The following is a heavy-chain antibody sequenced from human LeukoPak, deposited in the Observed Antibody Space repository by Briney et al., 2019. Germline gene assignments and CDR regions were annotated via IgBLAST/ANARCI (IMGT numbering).Heavy chain of an antibody. Sequence: SETLSLTCTVSGGSISSGSYYWSWIRQPAGKGLEWIGRIYTSGSTNYNPSLKSRVTISVDTSKNQFSLKLSSVTAADTAVYYRAREGWLQSAVFWFDPWGQGTLVTVSS. CDR3: AREGWLQSAVFWFDP. CDR2: IYTSGST. D-gene: IGHD5-24*01. J-gene: IGHJ5*02. CDR1: GGSISSGSYY. V-gene: IGHV4-61*02.